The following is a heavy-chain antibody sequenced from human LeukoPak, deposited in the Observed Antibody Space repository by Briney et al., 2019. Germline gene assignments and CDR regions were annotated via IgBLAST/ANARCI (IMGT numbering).Heavy chain of an antibody. D-gene: IGHD3-22*01. CDR3: AKDDYYDSSGYFDY. J-gene: IGHJ4*02. Sequence: SVKVSCKASGGTFSSYAISWVRQAPGQGLEWMGRIIPIFGTANYAQKFQGRVTITTDESTSTAYMELSSLRSEDTAVYYCAKDDYYDSSGYFDYWGQGTLVTVSS. CDR1: GGTFSSYA. V-gene: IGHV1-69*05. CDR2: IIPIFGTA.